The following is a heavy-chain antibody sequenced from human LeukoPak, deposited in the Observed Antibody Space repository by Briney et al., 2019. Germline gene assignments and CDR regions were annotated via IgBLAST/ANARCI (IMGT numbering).Heavy chain of an antibody. CDR1: GGTFSSYA. CDR3: ARGRYSSGYSAPSLLYYYYYMDV. Sequence: TSVKVSCKASGGTFSSYAISWVRQAPGQGLEWMGGIIPIFGTANYAQKFQGRVTITTDESTSTAYMELSSLRSEDTAVYYCARGRYSSGYSAPSLLYYYYYMDVWGKGTTVTVSS. J-gene: IGHJ6*03. D-gene: IGHD3-22*01. CDR2: IIPIFGTA. V-gene: IGHV1-69*05.